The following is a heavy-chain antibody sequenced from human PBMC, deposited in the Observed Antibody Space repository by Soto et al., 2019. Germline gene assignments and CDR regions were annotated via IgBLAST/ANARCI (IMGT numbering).Heavy chain of an antibody. D-gene: IGHD3-22*01. Sequence: PSETLSLTCTVSGGSISSSNWWSWVRQPPGKGLEWIGEIYHSGSTNYNPTLKSRVTISVDKSKNQFSLKLSSVTAADTAVYYCARGYSSGYRAHRPGYFQHWGQGTLVTVSS. CDR2: IYHSGST. CDR3: ARGYSSGYRAHRPGYFQH. V-gene: IGHV4-4*02. CDR1: GGSISSSNW. J-gene: IGHJ1*01.